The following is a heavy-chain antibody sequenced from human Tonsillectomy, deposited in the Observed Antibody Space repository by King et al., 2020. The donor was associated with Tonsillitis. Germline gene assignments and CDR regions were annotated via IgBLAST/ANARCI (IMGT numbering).Heavy chain of an antibody. Sequence: VQLVESGGGLVQPGGSLRLSCAASGFTFSSYAMSWVRQAPGKGLEWVSAISGSGSSTYYTDSVKGRFTISRDNPKNTLYLQMNSLRAEDTAIYYCAKDTTRTRIAAATDHWGQGPLVTVSS. CDR1: GFTFSSYA. V-gene: IGHV3-23*04. D-gene: IGHD6-13*01. CDR2: ISGSGSST. CDR3: AKDTTRTRIAAATDH. J-gene: IGHJ4*02.